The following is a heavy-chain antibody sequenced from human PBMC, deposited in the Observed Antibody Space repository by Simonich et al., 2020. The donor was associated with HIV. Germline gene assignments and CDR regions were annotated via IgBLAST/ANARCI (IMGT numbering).Heavy chain of an antibody. Sequence: QVQLQPWGAGLLKPSETLSLTCAVYCWSFSGHYCIWIRQPPWNGLEWIGVINHDGMTNYNPSLKSRVLIFVATSKNQFSLKLSSVTAADTAVYYCARLERGIDAFDIWGQGTMVTVSS. CDR2: INHDGMT. D-gene: IGHD7-27*01. CDR3: ARLERGIDAFDI. V-gene: IGHV4-34*01. J-gene: IGHJ3*02. CDR1: CWSFSGHY.